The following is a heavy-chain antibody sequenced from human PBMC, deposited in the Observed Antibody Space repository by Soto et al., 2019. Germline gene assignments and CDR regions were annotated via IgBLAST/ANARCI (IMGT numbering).Heavy chain of an antibody. CDR2: ISGSGGST. J-gene: IGHJ5*02. D-gene: IGHD6-6*01. Sequence: GGSLRLSCAASGFTFSSYAMSWVRQAPGKGLEWVSAISGSGGSTYYGDSVKGRFTISRDNSKNTLYLQMNSLRAEDTAVYYCAKDVLEQLVDSWFDPWGQGTLVTVSS. CDR3: AKDVLEQLVDSWFDP. CDR1: GFTFSSYA. V-gene: IGHV3-23*01.